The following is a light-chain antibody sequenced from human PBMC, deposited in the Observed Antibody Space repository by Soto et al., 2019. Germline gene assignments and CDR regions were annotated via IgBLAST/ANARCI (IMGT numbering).Light chain of an antibody. V-gene: IGLV2-14*01. CDR1: SGDVGGYNY. CDR2: EVS. Sequence: QSVLTQPASVSGSPGQSITISCTGTSGDVGGYNYVSWYQQHPGKAPKLMIYEVSNRPSGVSNRFSGSKSGNTASLTISGLRAEDEADYYCSSYTSSSNYVFGTGTKLTVL. J-gene: IGLJ1*01. CDR3: SSYTSSSNYV.